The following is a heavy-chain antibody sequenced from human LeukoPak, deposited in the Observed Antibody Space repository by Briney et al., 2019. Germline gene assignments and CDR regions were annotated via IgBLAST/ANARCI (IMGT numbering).Heavy chain of an antibody. V-gene: IGHV1-2*02. Sequence: ASVKVSCKASGYTFTGYYMHWVRQAPGQGLEWMGWINPNSGGTNYAQKFQGRVTMTRDTSISTAYMELSRLRSDDTAVYYCARGRPRITGTTGCNWFDPWGQGTLVTVSS. CDR2: INPNSGGT. D-gene: IGHD1-7*01. CDR3: ARGRPRITGTTGCNWFDP. CDR1: GYTFTGYY. J-gene: IGHJ5*02.